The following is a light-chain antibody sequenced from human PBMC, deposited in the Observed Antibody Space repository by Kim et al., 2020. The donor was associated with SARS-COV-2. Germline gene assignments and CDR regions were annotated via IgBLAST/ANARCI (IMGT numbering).Light chain of an antibody. CDR2: GAS. Sequence: EIVMTQSPATLSVSPGERATLSCRASQSVSSNLAWYQQKPGQAPRLLIYGASTRATGIPARFSGSGSGTEFTLTISSLQSEDFAVYYCQQYNNCAPYTVSQGTMLEI. CDR1: QSVSSN. V-gene: IGKV3-15*01. CDR3: QQYNNCAPYT. J-gene: IGKJ2*01.